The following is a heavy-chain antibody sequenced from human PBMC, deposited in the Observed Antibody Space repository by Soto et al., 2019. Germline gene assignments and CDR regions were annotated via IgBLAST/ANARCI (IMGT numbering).Heavy chain of an antibody. CDR2: ISSSSSYI. CDR3: AREGVQHGSAPYYYYGMDV. J-gene: IGHJ6*02. D-gene: IGHD1-1*01. CDR1: GFTFSSYS. V-gene: IGHV3-21*01. Sequence: EVQLVESGGGLVKPGGSLRLSCAASGFTFSSYSMNWVRQAPGKGLEWVSSISSSSSYIYYADSVKGRFTISRDNAKNSLYLQMNSLRAEDTAVYYGAREGVQHGSAPYYYYGMDVWGQGTTVTASS.